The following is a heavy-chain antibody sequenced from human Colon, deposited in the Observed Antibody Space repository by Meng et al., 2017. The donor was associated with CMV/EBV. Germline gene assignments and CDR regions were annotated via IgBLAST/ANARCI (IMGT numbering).Heavy chain of an antibody. D-gene: IGHD3-10*01. CDR2: IYSGGST. Sequence: GGSLRLSCSVSGFTVSDKSMTWVRQALGMGLEWISVIYSGGSTNYAESVKGRFTISRDNSKNTLFLLMNSLTAGDTAVYFCAREFFLDHWGQGTLVTVSS. CDR1: GFTVSDKS. J-gene: IGHJ4*02. CDR3: AREFFLDH. V-gene: IGHV3-66*02.